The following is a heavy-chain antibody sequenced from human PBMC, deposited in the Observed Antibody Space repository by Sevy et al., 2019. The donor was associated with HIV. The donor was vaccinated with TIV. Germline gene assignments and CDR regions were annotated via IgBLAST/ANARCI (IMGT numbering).Heavy chain of an antibody. CDR2: ISGGGGST. CDR3: VKEGTWYGRDYFDY. Sequence: GGSLRLSCVASGFSFSLYAMSWVRQAPGKGLEWVSAISGGGGSTYYADSVKGRFTISRDTSKNTLSLQMTSLRAEDTAVYYCVKEGTWYGRDYFDYWGQGTLVTVSS. CDR1: GFSFSLYA. J-gene: IGHJ4*02. V-gene: IGHV3-23*01. D-gene: IGHD6-13*01.